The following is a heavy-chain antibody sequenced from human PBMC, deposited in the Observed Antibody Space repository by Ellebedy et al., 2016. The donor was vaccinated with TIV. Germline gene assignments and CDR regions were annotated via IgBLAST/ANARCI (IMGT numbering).Heavy chain of an antibody. J-gene: IGHJ3*02. Sequence: PGGSLRLSCAASGFTFSRYWMSWVRQAPGKGLEWVANINQHESEKNYVDSVRGRFTISRGNAKNSLYLQMNSLRAEDTAVYYCARLIGGTCYCAFDIWGQGKMVTVSS. D-gene: IGHD2-15*01. CDR2: INQHESEK. CDR3: ARLIGGTCYCAFDI. V-gene: IGHV3-7*01. CDR1: GFTFSRYW.